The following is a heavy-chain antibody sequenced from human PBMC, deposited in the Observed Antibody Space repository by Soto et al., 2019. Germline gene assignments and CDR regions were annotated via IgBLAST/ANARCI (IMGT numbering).Heavy chain of an antibody. Sequence: GGSLRLSCAASGFTFSSYGMHWVRQAPGKGLEWVAVISYDGSNKYYADSVKGRFTISRDNSKNTLYLQMNSLRAEDTAVYYCAKDINFWSGYPYYYYYGMDVWGQGTTVTVSS. J-gene: IGHJ6*02. CDR1: GFTFSSYG. D-gene: IGHD3-3*01. CDR3: AKDINFWSGYPYYYYYGMDV. V-gene: IGHV3-30*18. CDR2: ISYDGSNK.